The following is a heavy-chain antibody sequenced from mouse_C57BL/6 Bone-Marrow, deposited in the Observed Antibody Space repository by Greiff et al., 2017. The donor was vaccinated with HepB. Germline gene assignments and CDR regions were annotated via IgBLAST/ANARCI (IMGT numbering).Heavy chain of an antibody. D-gene: IGHD1-1*01. Sequence: EVKVVESGGGLVQPGGSLKLSCAASRFTFSDYYMYWVRQTPEKRLEWVAYISNGGGSTYYPDTVKGRFTISRDNAKNTLYLQMSRLKSEDTAMYYCARQDYGSHYFDYWGQGTTLTVSS. CDR2: ISNGGGST. CDR3: ARQDYGSHYFDY. CDR1: RFTFSDYY. J-gene: IGHJ2*01. V-gene: IGHV5-12*01.